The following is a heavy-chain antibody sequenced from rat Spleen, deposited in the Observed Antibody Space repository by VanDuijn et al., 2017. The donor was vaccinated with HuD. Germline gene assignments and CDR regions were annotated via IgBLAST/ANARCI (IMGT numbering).Heavy chain of an antibody. Sequence: EVQLVESDGGLVQPGRSLKLSCAASGFTFSDYYMAWVRQAPTKGLEWVATISYDGSSTYYRDSVKGRFTISRDNAKSTLYLQMDSLRSEDTAIYYCTTDRLGADYFDYWGQGVMVTVSS. D-gene: IGHD5-1*01. V-gene: IGHV5-20*01. CDR1: GFTFSDYY. CDR3: TTDRLGADYFDY. J-gene: IGHJ2*01. CDR2: ISYDGSST.